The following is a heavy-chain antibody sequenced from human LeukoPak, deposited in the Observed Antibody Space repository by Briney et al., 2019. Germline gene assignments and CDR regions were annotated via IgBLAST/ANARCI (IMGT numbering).Heavy chain of an antibody. CDR1: GYTLTELS. CDR3: ATLLRYFDPGVFDY. CDR2: FDPEDGET. J-gene: IGHJ4*02. V-gene: IGHV1-24*01. D-gene: IGHD3-9*01. Sequence: ASVKVSCKVSGYTLTELSMHWVRQAPGKGLEWMGGFDPEDGETIYAQKFQGRVTMTEDTSTDTAYMELSSLRSEDTAVYYCATLLRYFDPGVFDYWGQGTLVTVSS.